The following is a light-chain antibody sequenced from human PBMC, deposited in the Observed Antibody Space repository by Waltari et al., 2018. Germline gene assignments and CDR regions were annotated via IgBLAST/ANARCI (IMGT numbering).Light chain of an antibody. CDR2: VNSDGSH. CDR1: RDHSNYA. CDR3: QTWDIATVV. V-gene: IGLV4-69*01. Sequence: LALTQSPSASASLGASVPVTCTLSRDHSNYAIAWHQQQPQKGPRYLMKVNSDGSHIRGAGISDRFSGSSSGAERYLTISSLQSEDEGDYYCQTWDIATVVFGGGTKLTVL. J-gene: IGLJ2*01.